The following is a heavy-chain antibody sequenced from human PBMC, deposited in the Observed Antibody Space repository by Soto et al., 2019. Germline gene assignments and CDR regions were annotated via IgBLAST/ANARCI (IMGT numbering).Heavy chain of an antibody. D-gene: IGHD2-15*01. J-gene: IGHJ6*02. CDR3: ARDIVVVVAATPELMEGMDV. V-gene: IGHV1-46*01. Sequence: RLERMGISNPSGGSTSYAQKFQGRVTMTRDTSTSTVYMELSSLRSEDTAVYYCARDIVVVVAATPELMEGMDVRGQGTTVTVSS. CDR2: SNPSGGST.